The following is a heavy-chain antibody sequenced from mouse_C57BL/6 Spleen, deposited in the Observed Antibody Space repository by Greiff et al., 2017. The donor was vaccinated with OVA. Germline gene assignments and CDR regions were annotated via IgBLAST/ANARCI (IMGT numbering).Heavy chain of an antibody. CDR2: INPNYGTT. J-gene: IGHJ2*01. V-gene: IGHV1-39*01. CDR1: GYSFTDYN. Sequence: EVKLMESGPELVKPGASVKISCKASGYSFTDYNMHWVKQSNGKSLEWIGVINPNYGTTSYNQKFKGKATLTVDQSSSTAYMQLNSLTSEDSAVYYCARDYGSSYKDYFDYWGQGTTLTVSS. CDR3: ARDYGSSYKDYFDY. D-gene: IGHD1-1*01.